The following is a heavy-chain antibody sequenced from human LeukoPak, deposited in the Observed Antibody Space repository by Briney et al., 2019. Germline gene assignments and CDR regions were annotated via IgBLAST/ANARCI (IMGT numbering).Heavy chain of an antibody. D-gene: IGHD3-3*01. CDR1: GGSISTTNYY. CDR2: IYSSGNT. CDR3: ARHSGLRSPFDP. Sequence: PSETLSLTCTVSGGSISTTNYYWGWIRQPPGRDLEWIGSIYSSGNTYYNPSLESRVTISVDTSKNQLSLRLTSATAADTSVYYCARHSGLRSPFDPWGQGTLVTVSS. V-gene: IGHV4-39*01. J-gene: IGHJ5*02.